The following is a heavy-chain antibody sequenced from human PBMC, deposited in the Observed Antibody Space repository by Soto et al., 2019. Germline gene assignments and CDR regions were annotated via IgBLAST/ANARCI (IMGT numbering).Heavy chain of an antibody. D-gene: IGHD1-1*01. CDR2: ISYDGNEK. CDR1: GFTFSNHG. CDR3: ARERRVFVEYFDY. V-gene: IGHV3-30*03. J-gene: IGHJ4*02. Sequence: GGSLRLSCEASGFTFSNHGIHWIRQAPGKGLDWVADISYDGNEKFYADSVKGRFTISRDNAKNSLYLQMNSLRAEDTAVYYCARERRVFVEYFDYWGQGSLVTVSS.